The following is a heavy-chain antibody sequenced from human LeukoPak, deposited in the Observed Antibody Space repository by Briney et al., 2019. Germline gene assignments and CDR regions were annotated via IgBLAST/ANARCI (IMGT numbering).Heavy chain of an antibody. Sequence: PGGSLRLSCEGSGFNFNVYGMDWVSQAPGKGLEWISYISGGSTGVFYAASVRGRFTISRDNAQRSLYLHMNSLTAEDTAIYYCVREKGGFGFVLWGRGTLVTVSS. V-gene: IGHV3-48*04. D-gene: IGHD3-16*01. CDR3: VREKGGFGFVL. CDR1: GFNFNVYG. CDR2: ISGGSTGV. J-gene: IGHJ2*01.